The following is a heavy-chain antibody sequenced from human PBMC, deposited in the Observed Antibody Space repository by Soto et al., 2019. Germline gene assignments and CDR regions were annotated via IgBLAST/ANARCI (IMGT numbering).Heavy chain of an antibody. CDR2: SRNKAKSYTT. CDR1: GFTFSSYS. D-gene: IGHD1-7*01. CDR3: AGVMSPGNYQTDC. Sequence: PGGSLRLCCEASGFTFSSYSMIWVRQAPGRGLEWVGRSRNKAKSYTTDYAASVKGRFTISRDDSKNSLYLQMNSLKTEDTAVYYCAGVMSPGNYQTDCWGQGTLVTVSS. J-gene: IGHJ4*02. V-gene: IGHV3-72*01.